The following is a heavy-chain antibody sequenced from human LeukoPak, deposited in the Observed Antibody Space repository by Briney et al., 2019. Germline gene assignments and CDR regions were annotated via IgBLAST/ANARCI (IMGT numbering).Heavy chain of an antibody. CDR1: GFSLSTSGMC. CDR3: ARIRTYYDILTGYYAWGSFDY. Sequence: SGPALVKPKQTLTLTCTLSGFSLSTSGMCVSWIRQPPGKALEWLERIDWDDDKYYRTSLKTRLTISKDTSKNQVVLTMTNMDPVDTATYYCARIRTYYDILTGYYAWGSFDYWGQGTLVTVSS. D-gene: IGHD3-9*01. J-gene: IGHJ4*02. V-gene: IGHV2-70*11. CDR2: IDWDDDK.